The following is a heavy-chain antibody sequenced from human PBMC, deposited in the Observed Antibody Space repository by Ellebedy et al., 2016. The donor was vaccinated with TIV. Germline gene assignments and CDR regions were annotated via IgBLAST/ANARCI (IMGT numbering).Heavy chain of an antibody. V-gene: IGHV3-66*01. CDR1: GFTVSSNY. Sequence: GESLKISCAASGFTVSSNYMSWVRQAPGKGLEWVSVIYSGGSTYYADSVKGRFTISRDNSKNTLYLQMNSLRAEDTAVYYCARDQGDYGDYALLFDYWGQGTLVTVSS. J-gene: IGHJ4*02. CDR2: IYSGGST. CDR3: ARDQGDYGDYALLFDY. D-gene: IGHD4-17*01.